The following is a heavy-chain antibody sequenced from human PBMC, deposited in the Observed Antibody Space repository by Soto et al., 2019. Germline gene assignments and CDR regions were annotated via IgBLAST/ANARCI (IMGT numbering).Heavy chain of an antibody. V-gene: IGHV1-18*01. J-gene: IGHJ6*02. CDR3: ARDGVGGAAAGISHYYHGMDV. CDR2: ISAYDGNT. D-gene: IGHD6-13*01. Sequence: ASVKVYCKASGSTFSNYGISWVRQAPGQGLERMGWISAYDGNTNYAQNLKGRVTMTTDTSTTTAYMELRSLRSDDTAMYYCARDGVGGAAAGISHYYHGMDVWGQGTTVTVSS. CDR1: GSTFSNYG.